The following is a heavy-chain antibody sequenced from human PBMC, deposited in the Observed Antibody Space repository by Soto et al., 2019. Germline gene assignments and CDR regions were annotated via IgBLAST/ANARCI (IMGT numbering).Heavy chain of an antibody. D-gene: IGHD3-22*01. CDR2: INPNSGGA. CDR3: ARSSTYNFDSSGYYDY. J-gene: IGHJ4*02. Sequence: ASVKVSCKASGYTFTGYYMHWVRQAPGQGLEWMGWINPNSGGANYAQSFQGRVTLTRDASINTAYMDLTRLTSGDAAVYYCARSSTYNFDSSGYYDYWGQGTMVTV. CDR1: GYTFTGYY. V-gene: IGHV1-2*02.